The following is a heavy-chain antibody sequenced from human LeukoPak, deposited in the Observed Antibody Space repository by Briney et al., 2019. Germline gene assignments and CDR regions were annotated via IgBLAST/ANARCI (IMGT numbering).Heavy chain of an antibody. V-gene: IGHV3-23*01. CDR3: ARGRATYCFDY. Sequence: PGGSLRLSCAASGFTFSSYAMSWVRQVPGKGLEWVSSISASGGVIHYADSVKGRFTISRDNSKNTLYLQRSSLRAEDTAVYYCARGRATYCFDYWGQGTLVTVSS. CDR2: ISASGGVI. CDR1: GFTFSSYA. D-gene: IGHD2-21*01. J-gene: IGHJ4*02.